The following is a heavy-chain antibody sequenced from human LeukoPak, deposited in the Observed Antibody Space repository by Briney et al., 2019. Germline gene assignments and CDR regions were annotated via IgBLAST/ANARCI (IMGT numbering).Heavy chain of an antibody. CDR2: INAGNGNT. CDR1: GYTFTSYA. V-gene: IGHV1-3*01. D-gene: IGHD3-3*01. J-gene: IGHJ6*02. Sequence: ASVKVSCKASGYTFTSYAMHWVRQAPGQRLEWMGWINAGNGNTKYSQKFQGRVTITRDTSASTAYMELSSLRSEDTAVYYCARAPPYEFWSGYGMDVWGQGTTVTVSS. CDR3: ARAPPYEFWSGYGMDV.